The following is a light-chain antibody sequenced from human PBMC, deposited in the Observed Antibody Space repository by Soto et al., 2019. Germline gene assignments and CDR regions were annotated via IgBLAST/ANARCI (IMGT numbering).Light chain of an antibody. CDR2: GAS. CDR3: QQYNNWPLWT. V-gene: IGKV3-15*01. CDR1: QSVSSN. J-gene: IGKJ1*01. Sequence: EIVMTQSPATLSVSPGERATLSCRASQSVSSNNLAWYQQKPGQAPRLLIYGASTRATDIPARFSGSGSGTESTLTISSLQSEDFAVYYCQQYNNWPLWTFGRGTKVGIK.